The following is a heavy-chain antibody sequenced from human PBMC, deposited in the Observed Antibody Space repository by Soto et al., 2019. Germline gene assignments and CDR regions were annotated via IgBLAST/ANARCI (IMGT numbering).Heavy chain of an antibody. CDR3: AREKGSAGSFDF. CDR1: GYSFTRYA. D-gene: IGHD6-13*01. Sequence: GVSVKVSCKGSGYSFTRYAIHWVRQAPGQSLEWMGWINAGGGGTKYSQKLQGRVTITRDTSATTVYLDLSSLRYEDTAMYYCAREKGSAGSFDFWGQGTLVTVSS. V-gene: IGHV1-3*01. J-gene: IGHJ4*02. CDR2: INAGGGGT.